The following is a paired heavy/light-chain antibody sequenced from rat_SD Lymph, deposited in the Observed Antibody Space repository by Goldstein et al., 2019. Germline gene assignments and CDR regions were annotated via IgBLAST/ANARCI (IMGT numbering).Heavy chain of an antibody. CDR1: GFTFSDYY. CDR3: TTENYYYDGTYYYGYYVMDA. D-gene: IGHD1-12*02. J-gene: IGHJ4*01. Sequence: EVQLVESGGGLVQPGRSLKLSCAASGFTFSDYYMAWVRQAPTKGLEWVASISYDGGSTYYRDSVKGRFTISRDNAKSSLYLQMDSLRSEDTATYYCTTENYYYDGTYYYGYYVMDAWGQGASVTVSS. V-gene: IGHV5-20*01. CDR2: ISYDGGST.
Light chain of an antibody. J-gene: IGKJ2-1*01. CDR3: LQSIQYPHT. CDR2: GAT. Sequence: DIQMTQSPSSMSASLGDRVTITCRASQDIGNYLSWFQQKPGKSPRRMIYGATNLAAGVPSRFSGSRSGSDYSLTISSLESEDMAIYYCLQSIQYPHTFGAGTKLELK. CDR1: QDIGNY. V-gene: IGKV14S15*01.